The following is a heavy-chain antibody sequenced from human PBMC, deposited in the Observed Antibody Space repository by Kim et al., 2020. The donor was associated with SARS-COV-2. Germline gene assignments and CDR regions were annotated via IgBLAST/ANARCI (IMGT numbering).Heavy chain of an antibody. CDR3: ARSYYDFWSGHYYYYGMDV. Sequence: GGSLRLSCAASGFTFSSYGMHWVRQAPGKGLEWVAVIWYDGSNKYYADSVKGRFTISRDNSKNTLYLQMNSLRAEDTAVYYCARSYYDFWSGHYYYYGMDVWGQGTTVTVSS. V-gene: IGHV3-33*01. CDR1: GFTFSSYG. CDR2: IWYDGSNK. J-gene: IGHJ6*02. D-gene: IGHD3-3*01.